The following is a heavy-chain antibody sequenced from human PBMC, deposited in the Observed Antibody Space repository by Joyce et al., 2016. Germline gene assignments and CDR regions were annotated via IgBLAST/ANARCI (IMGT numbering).Heavy chain of an antibody. V-gene: IGHV3-20*04. Sequence: EAQLVESGGGVVRPGGSLRLSCVASGFTFGDYGMSWVRQVPGKGLEWVSGNNWNGYSTGYTDSVNGRFTISRDNAKNSLYLQMNSLRAEDTALYYCARGILGASNFGAGAFDSWGQGTMVTVSS. CDR2: NNWNGYST. CDR3: ARGILGASNFGAGAFDS. J-gene: IGHJ3*02. CDR1: GFTFGDYG. D-gene: IGHD1-26*01.